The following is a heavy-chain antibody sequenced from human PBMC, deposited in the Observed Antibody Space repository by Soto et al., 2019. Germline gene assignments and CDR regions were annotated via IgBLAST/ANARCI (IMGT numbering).Heavy chain of an antibody. V-gene: IGHV3-23*01. CDR1: GYTFSSYA. D-gene: IGHD3-3*01. Sequence: ASVKVSCKASGYTFSSYAMSWVRQAPGKGLEWVSAISGSGGSTYYADSVKGRFTISRDNSKNTLYLQMNSLRAEDTAVYYCAIGITIFGVDPYYYYGMDVWGQGTTVTVSS. J-gene: IGHJ6*02. CDR2: ISGSGGST. CDR3: AIGITIFGVDPYYYYGMDV.